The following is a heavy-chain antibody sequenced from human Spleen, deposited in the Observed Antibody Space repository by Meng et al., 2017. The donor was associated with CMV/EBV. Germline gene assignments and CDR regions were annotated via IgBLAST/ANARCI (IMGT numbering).Heavy chain of an antibody. Sequence: SETLSLTCSVSGGSIRSYFWSWIRQPPGKGLEWIGSLYYSGSTYYNPSLKSRVTISVDTSKNQFSLKLSSVTAADTAVYYCARKVLSHYYYYGMDVWGQGTSVTVSS. J-gene: IGHJ6*02. CDR2: LYYSGST. CDR1: GGSIRSYF. V-gene: IGHV4-59*12. CDR3: ARKVLSHYYYYGMDV.